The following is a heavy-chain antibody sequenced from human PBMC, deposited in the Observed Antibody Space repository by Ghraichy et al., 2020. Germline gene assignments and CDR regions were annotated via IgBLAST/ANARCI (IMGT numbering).Heavy chain of an antibody. Sequence: SCAASGFTFSSYAMSWVRQAPGKGLEWVSAISGSGGSTYYADSVKGRFTISRDNSKNTLYLQMNSLRAEDTAVYYCAKGGTYYDILTGYLYYFDYCGQGTLVTVSS. V-gene: IGHV3-23*01. D-gene: IGHD3-9*01. J-gene: IGHJ4*02. CDR2: ISGSGGST. CDR3: AKGGTYYDILTGYLYYFDY. CDR1: GFTFSSYA.